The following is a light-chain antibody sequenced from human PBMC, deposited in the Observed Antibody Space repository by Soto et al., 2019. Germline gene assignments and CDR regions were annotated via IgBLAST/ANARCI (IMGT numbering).Light chain of an antibody. CDR3: QQRSNWPPLT. CDR2: DAS. J-gene: IGKJ4*01. CDR1: QSVGSY. Sequence: EIEVTQSPATLSLSPGERATLSCRTSQSVGSYLAWYQKKPGQAPRLLIYDASNMATGIPARFSGGGSGRAFTLTISSLEPEDFAVYYWQQRSNWPPLTFGGGTKVEI. V-gene: IGKV3-11*02.